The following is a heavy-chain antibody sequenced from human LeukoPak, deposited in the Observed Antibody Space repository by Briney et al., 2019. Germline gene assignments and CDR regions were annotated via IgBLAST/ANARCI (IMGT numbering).Heavy chain of an antibody. CDR1: GGSISSGSYY. J-gene: IGHJ6*03. V-gene: IGHV4-61*02. CDR3: AGTAALYYMDV. CDR2: IYTSGST. Sequence: SQTLSLTCTVSGGSISSGSYYWSWIRQPAGKGLEWIGRIYTSGSTNYNPSLKSRVTISVDTSKNQFSLKLSSVTAADTAVYYCAGTAALYYMDVWGKGTTVTVSS.